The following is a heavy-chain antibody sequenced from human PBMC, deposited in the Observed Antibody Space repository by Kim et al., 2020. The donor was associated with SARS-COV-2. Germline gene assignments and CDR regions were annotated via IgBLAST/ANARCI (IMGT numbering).Heavy chain of an antibody. CDR3: ARVKGVAGAVYYYYYGMDV. CDR2: ISSSGSTI. Sequence: GGSLRLSCAASGFTFSDYYMSWIRQAPGKGLEWVSYISSSGSTIYYADSVKGRFTISRDNAKNSLYLQMNSLRAEDTAVYYCARVKGVAGAVYYYYYGMDVWGQGTTVTVSS. V-gene: IGHV3-11*01. CDR1: GFTFSDYY. D-gene: IGHD6-19*01. J-gene: IGHJ6*02.